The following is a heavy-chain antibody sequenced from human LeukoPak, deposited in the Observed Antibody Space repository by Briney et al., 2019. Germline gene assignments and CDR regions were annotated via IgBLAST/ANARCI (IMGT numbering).Heavy chain of an antibody. J-gene: IGHJ4*02. CDR2: ISGGGGST. V-gene: IGHV3-23*01. CDR3: AKDTGLLWFGEA. D-gene: IGHD3-10*01. CDR1: GFTSSSYA. Sequence: GGSLRLSCAASGFTSSSYAMSWVRQAPGKGLEWVSAISGGGGSTYYADSVKGRFTISRDNSKNTLYVQMNSLRAEDTAVYYCAKDTGLLWFGEAWGQGTLVTVSS.